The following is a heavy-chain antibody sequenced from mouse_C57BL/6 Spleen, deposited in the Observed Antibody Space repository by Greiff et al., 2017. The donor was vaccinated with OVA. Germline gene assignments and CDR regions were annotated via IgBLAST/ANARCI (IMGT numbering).Heavy chain of an antibody. Sequence: VQLQQSGPVLVKPGASVKMSCKASGYTFTDYYMNWVKQSHGKSLEWIGVINPYNGGTSYNQKFKGKATLTVDKSSSTAYMELNSLTSEDSAVYYCARCDGSYFDYWGQGTTLTVSS. CDR1: GYTFTDYY. D-gene: IGHD2-3*01. CDR3: ARCDGSYFDY. V-gene: IGHV1-19*01. J-gene: IGHJ2*01. CDR2: INPYNGGT.